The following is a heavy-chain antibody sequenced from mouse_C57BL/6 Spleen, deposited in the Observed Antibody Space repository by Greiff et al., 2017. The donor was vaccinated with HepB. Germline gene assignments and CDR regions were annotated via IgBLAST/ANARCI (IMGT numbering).Heavy chain of an antibody. D-gene: IGHD1-1*01. CDR1: GYTFTSYW. CDR2: IHPNSGST. J-gene: IGHJ4*01. CDR3: ARSGGSSAYYAMDF. V-gene: IGHV1-64*01. Sequence: QVQLQQPGAELVKPGASVKLSCKASGYTFTSYWMHWVKQRPGQGLEWIGMIHPNSGSTNYNEKFKSKATLTVDKSPSTAYMQLSSLTSEDSAVYYCARSGGSSAYYAMDFWGQGASVTVSS.